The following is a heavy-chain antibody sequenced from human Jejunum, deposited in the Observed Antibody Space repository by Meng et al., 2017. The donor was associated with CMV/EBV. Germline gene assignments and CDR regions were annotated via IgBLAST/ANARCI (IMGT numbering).Heavy chain of an antibody. J-gene: IGHJ4*02. CDR3: ARAGAELTAHLDF. Sequence: QVSLVQFGGDVKKPGASVNVSCKASGYAFTICGISWVRQAPGQGLEWMGWISAKDGYTKYAQQFHDRVTMTTATSTSTAYMELRSLRSDDTAVYYCARAGAELTAHLDFWGQGTLVTVSS. V-gene: IGHV1-18*01. D-gene: IGHD1-26*01. CDR1: GYAFTICG. CDR2: ISAKDGYT.